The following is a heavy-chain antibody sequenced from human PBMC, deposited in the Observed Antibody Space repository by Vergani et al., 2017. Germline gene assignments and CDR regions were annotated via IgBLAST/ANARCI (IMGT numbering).Heavy chain of an antibody. J-gene: IGHJ6*03. CDR1: GGSFSGYY. CDR3: ARGTRGGSGSYYLVYYYYMDV. V-gene: IGHV4-34*01. Sequence: QVQLQQWGAGLLKPSETLSLTCAVYGGSFSGYYWSWTRQPPGKGLEWIGEINHSGSTNYNPSLKSRVTISVDTSKNQFSLKLSSVTAADTAVYYCARGTRGGSGSYYLVYYYYMDVWGKGTTVTVSS. CDR2: INHSGST. D-gene: IGHD3-10*01.